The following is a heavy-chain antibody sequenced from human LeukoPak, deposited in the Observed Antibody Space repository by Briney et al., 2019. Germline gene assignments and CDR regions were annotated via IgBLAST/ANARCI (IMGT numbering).Heavy chain of an antibody. CDR1: GYTFTSYA. CDR2: INAGNGNT. V-gene: IGHV1-3*01. D-gene: IGHD2-2*01. J-gene: IGHJ6*04. CDR3: AREYCSSTSCPYYYYYYGMDV. Sequence: GASVKVSCKASGYTFTSYAMHWVRQAPGQRLEWMGWINAGNGNTKYSQKFQGRVTITRDTSASTAYMELSSLRSEDAAVYYCAREYCSSTSCPYYYYYYGMDVWGKGTRSPSPQ.